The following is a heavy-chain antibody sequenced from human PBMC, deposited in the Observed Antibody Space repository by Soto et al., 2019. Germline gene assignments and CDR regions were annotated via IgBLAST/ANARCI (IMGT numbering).Heavy chain of an antibody. CDR2: IYSGGST. Sequence: GGSLRLSCAASGVTVSSNYMSWVRQAPGKGLEWVSVIYSGGSTYYADSVKGRFTISRDNSKNTLYLQMNSLRAEDTAVYYCARLHDTNAFDIWGQGTMVTVSS. J-gene: IGHJ3*02. V-gene: IGHV3-53*01. D-gene: IGHD1-1*01. CDR1: GVTVSSNY. CDR3: ARLHDTNAFDI.